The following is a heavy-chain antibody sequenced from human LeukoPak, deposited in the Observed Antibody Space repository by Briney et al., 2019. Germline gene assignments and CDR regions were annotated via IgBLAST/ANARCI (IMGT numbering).Heavy chain of an antibody. V-gene: IGHV3-74*01. CDR3: AGKVGVPTSYYGMDA. D-gene: IGHD1-26*01. Sequence: GGSLRLSCEASGFTFSNYWMHWVRQDPGKGLVWVSHIENNGRSTKYADSVKGRFTISRDNSRNTVYLEMNSLRAEDSAVYSCAGKVGVPTSYYGMDAWGQGTTVTVSS. CDR2: IENNGRST. J-gene: IGHJ6*02. CDR1: GFTFSNYW.